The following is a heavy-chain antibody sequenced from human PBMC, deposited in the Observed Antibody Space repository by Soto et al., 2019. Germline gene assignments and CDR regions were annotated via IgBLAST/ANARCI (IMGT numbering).Heavy chain of an antibody. J-gene: IGHJ1*01. Sequence: QVQLQESGPGLVKPSETLSLTCTVSGGSISSYYWSWIRQPPGKGLEWIGYIYYSGSTNYNPSLKRRVNISVDTSKNQFSLKLSSVTAADTAVYYCARLTSFWGLEYFQHWGQGTLVTVSS. D-gene: IGHD7-27*01. CDR3: ARLTSFWGLEYFQH. CDR2: IYYSGST. CDR1: GGSISSYY. V-gene: IGHV4-59*08.